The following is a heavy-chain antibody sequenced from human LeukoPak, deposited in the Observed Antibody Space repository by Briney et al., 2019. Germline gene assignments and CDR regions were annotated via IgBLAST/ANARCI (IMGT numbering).Heavy chain of an antibody. J-gene: IGHJ6*03. CDR3: ARERGGYGGRYYYYYYMDV. Sequence: ASVKVSCKASGYTFTSYDINWVRQATGQGLEWMGWMNPNSGNTGYAQKFQGRVTITRNTSISTAYMGLSSLRSEDTAVYYCARERGGYGGRYYYYYYMDVWGKGTTVTVSS. CDR2: MNPNSGNT. CDR1: GYTFTSYD. D-gene: IGHD4-23*01. V-gene: IGHV1-8*03.